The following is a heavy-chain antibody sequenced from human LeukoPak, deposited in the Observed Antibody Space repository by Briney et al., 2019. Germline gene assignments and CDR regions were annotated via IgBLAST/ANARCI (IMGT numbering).Heavy chain of an antibody. CDR2: ISYDGSNK. CDR1: GFTFSSYA. V-gene: IGHV3-30-3*01. D-gene: IGHD6-13*01. J-gene: IGHJ4*02. Sequence: PGRSPRLSCAASGFTFSSYAMHWVRQAPGKGLEWVAVISYDGSNKYYADSVKGRFTISRDNSKNTLYLQMNSLRAEDTAVYYCARDTRSSSLRYYFDYWGQGTLVTVSS. CDR3: ARDTRSSSLRYYFDY.